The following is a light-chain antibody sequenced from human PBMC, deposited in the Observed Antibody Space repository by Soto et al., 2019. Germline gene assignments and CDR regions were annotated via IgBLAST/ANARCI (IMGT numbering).Light chain of an antibody. CDR3: MKGTHWPFT. Sequence: DVVLTQSPLSLPVTLGQPASISCRSSQSLVYSNGNTYLNWFQQRPGQSPRRLIYEVSNRDSGVPDSFSGSASGTDFTLKISRVEAEDVGIYYCMKGTHWPFTFAPGTKVDIK. CDR1: QSLVYSNGNTY. V-gene: IGKV2-30*01. CDR2: EVS. J-gene: IGKJ3*01.